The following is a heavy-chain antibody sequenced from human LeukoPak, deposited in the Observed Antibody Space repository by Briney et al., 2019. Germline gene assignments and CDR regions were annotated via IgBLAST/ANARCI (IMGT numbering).Heavy chain of an antibody. J-gene: IGHJ6*04. D-gene: IGHD3-10*02. CDR2: MANDAKTT. Sequence: GGSLRLSCAASGFTFSIYGMHWVRQAPGKGLEWVAVMANDAKTTYYADSVKGRFTISRDNSKNTLYLQMNSLRADDTAVYYCAELGITMIGGVWGKGTTVTISS. V-gene: IGHV3-30*18. CDR1: GFTFSIYG. CDR3: AELGITMIGGV.